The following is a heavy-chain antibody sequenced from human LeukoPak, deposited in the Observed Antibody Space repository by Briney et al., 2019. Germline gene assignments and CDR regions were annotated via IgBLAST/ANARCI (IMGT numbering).Heavy chain of an antibody. D-gene: IGHD2-2*01. CDR1: GFTFNAYA. V-gene: IGHV3-23*01. Sequence: GGSLRLSCAASGFTFNAYAMSWVRQAPGKGLEWASSISGSGGSTYYAGSVKGRFTISRDNSRNSLYLQMNSLGAEDTAVYYCAFNWRGCSSTTCYGGGLDYWGQGILVTVSS. CDR2: ISGSGGST. CDR3: AFNWRGCSSTTCYGGGLDY. J-gene: IGHJ4*02.